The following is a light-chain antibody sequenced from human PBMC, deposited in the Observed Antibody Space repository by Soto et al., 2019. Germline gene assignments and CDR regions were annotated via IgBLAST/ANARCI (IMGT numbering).Light chain of an antibody. CDR1: SSDVGGYNY. Sequence: QSALTQPPSASGSPGQSVTISCTGTSSDVGGYNYVSWHQQHPGKAPKLIIYDVTKRPSGVPDRFSVSKSGYTASLTVSGLQAEDESDYYSSSFAGGNIYVFGTGTKLTVL. CDR2: DVT. J-gene: IGLJ1*01. CDR3: SSFAGGNIYV. V-gene: IGLV2-8*01.